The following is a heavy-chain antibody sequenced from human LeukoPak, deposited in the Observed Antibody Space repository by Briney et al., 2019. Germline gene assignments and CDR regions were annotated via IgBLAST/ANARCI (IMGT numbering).Heavy chain of an antibody. CDR1: AFTFSSYW. CDR3: VNYGWGRPA. J-gene: IGHJ4*02. CDR2: IKSDGSDT. V-gene: IGHV3-74*03. D-gene: IGHD3-10*01. Sequence: GXXLRLSCAASAFTFSSYWMHWVRQAPGKGLVWVSRIKSDGSDTTYADSVKGRFTISRDNAKNMLYLQMNSLRAEDTAVYYCVNYGWGRPAWGQGTLVTVSS.